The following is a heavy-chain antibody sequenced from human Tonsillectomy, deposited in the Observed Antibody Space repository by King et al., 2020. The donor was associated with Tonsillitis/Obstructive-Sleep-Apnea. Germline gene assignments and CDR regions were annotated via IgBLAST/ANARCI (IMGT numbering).Heavy chain of an antibody. J-gene: IGHJ4*02. V-gene: IGHV1-2*04. CDR2: INPNSGGT. CDR3: ARDGGRPADTLYYFDY. CDR1: GYTFTGYY. D-gene: IGHD6-13*01. Sequence: VQLVESGAEVKKPGASVKVSCKASGYTFTGYYMHWVRQAPGQGLEWMGWINPNSGGTNYAQKFQGWVTMTRDTSISTAYMELSRLRSDDTAVYYCARDGGRPADTLYYFDYWGQGTLVTVSS.